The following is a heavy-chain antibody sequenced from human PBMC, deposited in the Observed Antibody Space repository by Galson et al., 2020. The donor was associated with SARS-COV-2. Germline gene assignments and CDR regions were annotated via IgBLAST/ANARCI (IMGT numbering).Heavy chain of an antibody. J-gene: IGHJ6*02. Sequence: GESLKISCAASGFTFSNYAMHWVRQAPGKGLEWVALIPYDGNHKYYSDSVKGRFTISRDNSKNMLYLQMNSLRPGDTAVYYCARSVSYYYGMDVWGQGTTVTVSS. CDR3: ARSVSYYYGMDV. CDR2: IPYDGNHK. V-gene: IGHV3-30*04. CDR1: GFTFSNYA.